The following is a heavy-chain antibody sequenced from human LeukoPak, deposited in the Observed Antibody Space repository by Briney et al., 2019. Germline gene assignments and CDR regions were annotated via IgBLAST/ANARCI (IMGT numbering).Heavy chain of an antibody. CDR1: GYTFTSYV. J-gene: IGHJ4*02. D-gene: IGHD3-22*01. CDR2: ISAYNGNT. CDR3: ARSPNSVYTPITMIVVAHPYYFDY. Sequence: ASVKVSCKASGYTFTSYVISWVRQAPGQGLEWMGWISAYNGNTNYAQKLQGRVTMTTDTSTSTAYMELRSLRSDDTAVYYCARSPNSVYTPITMIVVAHPYYFDYWGQGTLVTVSS. V-gene: IGHV1-18*01.